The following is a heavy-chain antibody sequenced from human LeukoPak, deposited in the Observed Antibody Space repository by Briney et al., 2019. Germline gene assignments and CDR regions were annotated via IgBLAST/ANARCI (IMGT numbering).Heavy chain of an antibody. CDR3: ARHVRNTNYQTTVTTIDY. J-gene: IGHJ4*02. CDR1: GDSVSSNSAA. D-gene: IGHD4-17*01. Sequence: SQTLSLTCAISGDSVSSNSAAWNWIRQSPSRGLEWLVRTYYRSKWYNDYAVSVKSRITINLDTSKNQFSLKLSSVTAADTAVYYCARHVRNTNYQTTVTTIDYWGQGTLVTVSS. CDR2: TYYRSKWYN. V-gene: IGHV6-1*01.